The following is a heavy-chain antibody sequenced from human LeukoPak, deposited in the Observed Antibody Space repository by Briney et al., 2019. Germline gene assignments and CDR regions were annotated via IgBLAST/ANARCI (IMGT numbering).Heavy chain of an antibody. Sequence: PSETLSLTCTVSGGSISSYYWSWIRQPPGKGLEWIGSIYYSGSTYYNPSLKSRVTISVDTSKNQFSLKLSSVTAADTAVYYCARFRPYYYGSGSYSGSFDYWGQGTLVTVSS. D-gene: IGHD3-10*01. V-gene: IGHV4-59*05. CDR2: IYYSGST. CDR1: GGSISSYY. CDR3: ARFRPYYYGSGSYSGSFDY. J-gene: IGHJ4*02.